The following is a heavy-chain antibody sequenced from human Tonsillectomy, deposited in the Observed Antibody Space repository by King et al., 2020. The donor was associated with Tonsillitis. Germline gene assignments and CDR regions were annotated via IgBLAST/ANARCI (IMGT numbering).Heavy chain of an antibody. V-gene: IGHV1-46*01. Sequence: QLVQSGAEVKKPGASVKVSCKASGYTFTSYYMHWVRQAPGQGLEWMGITNPSGGSTSYAQKFQGRVTMTRDTSTSTVYMELSSLRSEDTAVYYCARSHTHPVDPLLLWFGVLFDYWGQGTLVTVSS. CDR3: ARSHTHPVDPLLLWFGVLFDY. CDR1: GYTFTSYY. J-gene: IGHJ4*02. D-gene: IGHD3-10*01. CDR2: TNPSGGST.